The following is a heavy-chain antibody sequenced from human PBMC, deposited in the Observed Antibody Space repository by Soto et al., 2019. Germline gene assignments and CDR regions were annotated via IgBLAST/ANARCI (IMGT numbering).Heavy chain of an antibody. CDR3: ARARVATPRLEDPFDI. CDR1: GYSFSTYW. V-gene: IGHV5-51*01. J-gene: IGHJ3*02. CDR2: IYPGDSDA. D-gene: IGHD5-12*01. Sequence: LGESLKISCKGSGYSFSTYWLAWVRQMPGKGLEYMGIIYPGDSDARYSPSFQGQVTISADKSINTAYLQCSSLKASDTAIYYCARARVATPRLEDPFDIWGQGTLVTVS.